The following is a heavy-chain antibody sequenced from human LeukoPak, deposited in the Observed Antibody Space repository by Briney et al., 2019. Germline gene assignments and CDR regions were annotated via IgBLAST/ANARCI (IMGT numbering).Heavy chain of an antibody. V-gene: IGHV3-23*01. D-gene: IGHD4-17*01. CDR2: ISGSGGST. Sequence: GGSLRLSCAASGFTFSSYVMSWVRQAPGKGLEWVSAISGSGGSTYHADSVKGRFTISRDNSKNTLYLQMNSLRAEGTAVYYCAKIYGDYVSGAFDIWGQGTMVTVSS. CDR3: AKIYGDYVSGAFDI. CDR1: GFTFSSYV. J-gene: IGHJ3*02.